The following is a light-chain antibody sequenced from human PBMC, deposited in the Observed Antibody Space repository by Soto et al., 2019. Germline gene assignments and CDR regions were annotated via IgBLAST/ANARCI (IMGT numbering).Light chain of an antibody. J-gene: IGKJ1*01. CDR3: QQYNSYWT. CDR2: DAS. V-gene: IGKV1-5*01. CDR1: QSIARW. Sequence: DIQMTQSPSTLSASVGDRVTITCRASQSIARWVAWYQQKPGKAPKLLIYDASNLGSGVPSRFSGSGSGTEFTLTIISLQPDDFATYYCQQYNSYWTFGPGTKVDIK.